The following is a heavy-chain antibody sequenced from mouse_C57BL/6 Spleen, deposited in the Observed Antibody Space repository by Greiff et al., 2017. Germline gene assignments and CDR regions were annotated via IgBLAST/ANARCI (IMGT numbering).Heavy chain of an antibody. V-gene: IGHV1-50*01. J-gene: IGHJ1*03. CDR1: GYTFTSYW. CDR2: IDPSDSYT. D-gene: IGHD1-1*01. CDR3: ARTTVVAYLYFDV. Sequence: VQLQQSGAELVKPGASVKLSCKASGYTFTSYWMQWVKQRPGQGLEWIGEIDPSDSYTNYNQKFKGKATLTVDTSSSTAYMQLSSLTSEDSAVYYCARTTVVAYLYFDVWGTGTTVTVA.